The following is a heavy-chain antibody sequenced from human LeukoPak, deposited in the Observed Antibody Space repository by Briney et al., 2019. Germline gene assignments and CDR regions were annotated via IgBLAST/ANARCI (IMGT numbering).Heavy chain of an antibody. D-gene: IGHD4-23*01. Sequence: SETLSLTCIVSGGFISSSPYYWGWIRQPPGKGLEWIGYIFHTGRTYDNPSLKSRVTISVDTSKNQFSLKVNSVTAADTAVYYCARVGLRWYPGDFWGQGTLVPVSS. CDR2: IFHTGRT. CDR3: ARVGLRWYPGDF. CDR1: GGFISSSPYY. V-gene: IGHV4-39*07. J-gene: IGHJ4*02.